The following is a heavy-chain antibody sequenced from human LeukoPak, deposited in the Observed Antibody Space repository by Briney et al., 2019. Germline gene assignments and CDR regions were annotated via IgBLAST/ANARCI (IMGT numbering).Heavy chain of an antibody. Sequence: GASVKVSCKASGYTFTGYYMHWVRQAPGQGLEWMGWINPNSGGTNYAQKFQGRVTMTRDTSISTAYMELSRLRSDDTAVYYCARVATRGSGTHFDYWGREPWSPSPQ. J-gene: IGHJ4*02. CDR1: GYTFTGYY. V-gene: IGHV1-2*02. D-gene: IGHD3-10*01. CDR3: ARVATRGSGTHFDY. CDR2: INPNSGGT.